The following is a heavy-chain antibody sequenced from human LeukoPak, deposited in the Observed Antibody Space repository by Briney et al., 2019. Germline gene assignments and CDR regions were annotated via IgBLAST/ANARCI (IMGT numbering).Heavy chain of an antibody. J-gene: IGHJ4*02. CDR1: GFTFSSYW. CDR2: IKQDGSEK. Sequence: GSLRLSCAASGFTFSSYWMSWVRQAPGKGLEWVANIKQDGSEKYYVDSVKGRFTISRDNAKNSLYLQMNSLRAEDTAVYYCAREDYNWKQRRGLIDYWGQGTLVTVSS. CDR3: AREDYNWKQRRGLIDY. D-gene: IGHD1-1*01. V-gene: IGHV3-7*01.